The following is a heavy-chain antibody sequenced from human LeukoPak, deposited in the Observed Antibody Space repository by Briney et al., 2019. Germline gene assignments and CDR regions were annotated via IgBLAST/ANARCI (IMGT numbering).Heavy chain of an antibody. V-gene: IGHV4-59*08. Sequence: SETLSLTCTVSGGSISSYYWSWIRQPPGKGLEWIGYIYYSGYTNYNPSLKSRVSISVDTSKNQFSLKLSSVTAADTAVYYCARILYNYFDYWGQGTLVTVSS. CDR2: IYYSGYT. J-gene: IGHJ4*02. CDR1: GGSISSYY. D-gene: IGHD3-10*01. CDR3: ARILYNYFDY.